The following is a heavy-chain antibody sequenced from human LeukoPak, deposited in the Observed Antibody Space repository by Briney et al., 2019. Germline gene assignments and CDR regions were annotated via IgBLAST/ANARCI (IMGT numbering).Heavy chain of an antibody. CDR1: GFEFNIYG. V-gene: IGHV3-30*02. CDR3: AKGLGKGNSGYDPTDYPDY. Sequence: PGGTLRLSCAASGFEFNIYGMHWVRRAPGKGLEWVAFIRYDGSNKYYADSVKGRFTISRDNSKNTLYLQMNSLRAEDTAVYYCAKGLGKGNSGYDPTDYPDYWGQGTLVTVSS. CDR2: IRYDGSNK. J-gene: IGHJ4*02. D-gene: IGHD5-12*01.